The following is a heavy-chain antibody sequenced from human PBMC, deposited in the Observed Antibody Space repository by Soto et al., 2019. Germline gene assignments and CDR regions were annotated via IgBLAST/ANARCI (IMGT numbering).Heavy chain of an antibody. D-gene: IGHD3-3*01. CDR3: ARSLIRFLELVPVNYYYGNDV. CDR2: ISSYNDGT. CDR1: GYTFSSFG. Sequence: ASVKVSCKTTGYTFSSFGVSWVRQAPGHGLEWVGWISSYNDGTNYAQKFQGRVNMTRDTSIRTVYMELSRLRSDDTAVYYCARSLIRFLELVPVNYYYGNDVWAQGSAV. V-gene: IGHV1-2*02. J-gene: IGHJ6*02.